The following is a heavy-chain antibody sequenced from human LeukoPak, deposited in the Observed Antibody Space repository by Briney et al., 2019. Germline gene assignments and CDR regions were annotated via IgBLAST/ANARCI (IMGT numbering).Heavy chain of an antibody. Sequence: GGSLRLSCVASGFIFSSYALHWVRQAPGKGLEWVAVISYDGNYKYYADSVKGRFTISRDNSKNTLFLQMNSLRPEDTAVYYCARGEYDLLTGVYDTYGINVWGQGTTVTVSS. CDR2: ISYDGNYK. J-gene: IGHJ6*02. CDR1: GFIFSSYA. CDR3: ARGEYDLLTGVYDTYGINV. V-gene: IGHV3-30-3*01. D-gene: IGHD3-9*01.